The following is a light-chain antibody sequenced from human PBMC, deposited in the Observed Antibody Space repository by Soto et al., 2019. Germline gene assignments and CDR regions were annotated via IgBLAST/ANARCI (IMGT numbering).Light chain of an antibody. CDR3: HHRGNGIT. V-gene: IGKV3-11*01. J-gene: IGKJ5*01. Sequence: EVVLAQSPATLSLSPGATATLSCGASQSVSSSLAWYQQKPGQAPRLLIYDASSRATGIPARFSGSGSRTDFALTISSLEPEDFAVYYCHHRGNGITFGQGTRLDIK. CDR2: DAS. CDR1: QSVSSS.